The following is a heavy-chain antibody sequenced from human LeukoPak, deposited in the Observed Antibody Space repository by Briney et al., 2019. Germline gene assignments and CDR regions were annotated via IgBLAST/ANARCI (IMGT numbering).Heavy chain of an antibody. CDR3: ARDKAQSYDSSEESAFDI. CDR2: IYYSGST. CDR1: GGSISSGGYY. J-gene: IGHJ3*02. D-gene: IGHD3-22*01. V-gene: IGHV4-31*03. Sequence: SETLSLTCPVSGGSISSGGYYWSWIRQHPGMGLEWIGYIYYSGSTYYNPSLKSRVTISVDTSKSQFSLKLSSVTAADTAVYYCARDKAQSYDSSEESAFDIWGQGTMVTVSS.